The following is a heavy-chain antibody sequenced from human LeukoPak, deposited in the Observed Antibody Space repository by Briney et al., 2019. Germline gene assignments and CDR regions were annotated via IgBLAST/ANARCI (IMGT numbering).Heavy chain of an antibody. D-gene: IGHD3-16*01. Sequence: SETLTLTCTVSGGSISSYYWSWIRQPPGRGLEWIGYIYYTGSSNYNPSLKSRVTISVDTSENQFSLKLSFVTAADTAVYYCSRGLTGIMAGFDFCGQGTLVTVSS. CDR2: IYYTGSS. CDR1: GGSISSYY. V-gene: IGHV4-59*01. J-gene: IGHJ4*02. CDR3: SRGLTGIMAGFDF.